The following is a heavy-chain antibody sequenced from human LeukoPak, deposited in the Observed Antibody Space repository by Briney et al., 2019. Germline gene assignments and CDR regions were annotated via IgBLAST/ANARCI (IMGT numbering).Heavy chain of an antibody. CDR1: GYTLTELS. CDR3: ATGLRWFDY. V-gene: IGHV1-24*01. Sequence: ASVKVSFKVSGYTLTELSMHWVRQAPGKGLEWMGGFDPGDGETIYAQKFEGRVTMTEDTSTDTAYMELSSLRSEDTAVYYCATGLRWFDYWGQGTLVTVSS. CDR2: FDPGDGET. D-gene: IGHD5-12*01. J-gene: IGHJ5*01.